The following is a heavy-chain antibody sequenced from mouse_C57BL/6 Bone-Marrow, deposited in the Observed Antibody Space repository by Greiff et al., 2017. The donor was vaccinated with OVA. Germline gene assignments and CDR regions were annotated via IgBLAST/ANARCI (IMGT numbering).Heavy chain of an antibody. D-gene: IGHD1-1*01. CDR2: IDPNSGGT. Sequence: QVQLKQPGAELVKPGASVKLSCKASGYTFTSYWMHWVKQRPGRGLEWIGRIDPNSGGTKYNEQFKSKATLTVDKPSSTAYMQLSSLTSEDSAVYYCARGDTTGYWYFDVWGTGTTVTVSS. V-gene: IGHV1-72*01. CDR3: ARGDTTGYWYFDV. J-gene: IGHJ1*03. CDR1: GYTFTSYW.